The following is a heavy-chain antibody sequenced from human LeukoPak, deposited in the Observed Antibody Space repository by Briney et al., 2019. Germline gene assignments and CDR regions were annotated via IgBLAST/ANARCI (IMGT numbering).Heavy chain of an antibody. Sequence: GGSLRLSCAASGFTFSSYGMSWVRQAPGKGLEWVGRIKSKTDGGTTDYAAPVKGRFTISRDDSKNTLYLQMNSLKTEDTAVYYCTLADIVATIGAQTFDYWGQGTLVTVSS. CDR2: IKSKTDGGTT. CDR3: TLADIVATIGAQTFDY. D-gene: IGHD5-12*01. CDR1: GFTFSSYG. V-gene: IGHV3-15*01. J-gene: IGHJ4*02.